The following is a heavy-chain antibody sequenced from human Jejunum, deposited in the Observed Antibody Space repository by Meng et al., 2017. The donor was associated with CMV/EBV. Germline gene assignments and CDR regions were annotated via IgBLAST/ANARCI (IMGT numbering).Heavy chain of an antibody. D-gene: IGHD2-2*01. V-gene: IGHV3-66*02. CDR3: ARLSGGYCSSTSCYYYYGMDV. J-gene: IGHJ6*02. CDR1: VRGDS. CDR2: IDPIARA. Sequence: VRGDSLRCVRQGPEKGLEWASVIDPIARADHSDAVKGRLTVSRDKCKNTLYLQLKEDTAVYYCARLSGGYCSSTSCYYYYGMDVWGQGTTVTVSS.